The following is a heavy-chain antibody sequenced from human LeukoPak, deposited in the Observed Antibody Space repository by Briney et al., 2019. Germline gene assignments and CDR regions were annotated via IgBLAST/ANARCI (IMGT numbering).Heavy chain of an antibody. D-gene: IGHD3-10*01. CDR1: GFTFTSYD. Sequence: PGTSLRLSCAASGFTFTSYDMNWVRQAPGKGLEWLSLISSSDTQVYYADSVKGRFTISRGNAKKTLYLQMNSLRAEDTAVYYCAREQLLRGIDYWGQGTRVTVSS. J-gene: IGHJ4*02. V-gene: IGHV3-21*01. CDR3: AREQLLRGIDY. CDR2: ISSSDTQV.